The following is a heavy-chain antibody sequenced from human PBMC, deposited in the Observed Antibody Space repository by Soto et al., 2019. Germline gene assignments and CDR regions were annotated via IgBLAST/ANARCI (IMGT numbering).Heavy chain of an antibody. Sequence: GSLRLSCAASGFTFRSYAMSWVRQAPGKGLEWVSAVSASGTGTYYSDSVKGRFTISRDNSKNTLYLQMNSLRAEDTALYYCARDQGASYGLYYFDYWGQGTLVTVSS. CDR3: ARDQGASYGLYYFDY. J-gene: IGHJ4*02. CDR1: GFTFRSYA. CDR2: VSASGTGT. V-gene: IGHV3-23*01. D-gene: IGHD5-18*01.